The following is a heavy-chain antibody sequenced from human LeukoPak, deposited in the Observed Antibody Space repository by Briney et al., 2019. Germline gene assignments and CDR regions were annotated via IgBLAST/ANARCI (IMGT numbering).Heavy chain of an antibody. V-gene: IGHV3-23*01. CDR1: GFTFSSYA. D-gene: IGHD3-3*01. Sequence: GGPLRLSCAASGFTFSSYAMSWVRQAPGKGLEWVSAISGSGGSTYYADSVKGRFTISRDNSKNTLYLQMNSLRAEDTAVYYCAKPGAPRITIFGGFDYWGQGTLVTVSS. CDR3: AKPGAPRITIFGGFDY. J-gene: IGHJ4*02. CDR2: ISGSGGST.